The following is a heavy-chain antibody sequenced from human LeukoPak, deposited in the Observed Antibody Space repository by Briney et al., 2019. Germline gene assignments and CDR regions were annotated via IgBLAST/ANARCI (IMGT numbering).Heavy chain of an antibody. CDR3: ARDRLPVNYYYYGMDV. J-gene: IGHJ6*02. V-gene: IGHV1-46*01. CDR1: GYTFTSYY. CDR2: INPSGGST. D-gene: IGHD2/OR15-2a*01. Sequence: GASVKVSCKASGYTFTSYYMHWVRQAPGQGLEWMGIINPSGGSTSYAQKFQGRVTMTRDTSTSTAYMELRSLRSDGTAVYYCARDRLPVNYYYYGMDVWGQGTTVTVSS.